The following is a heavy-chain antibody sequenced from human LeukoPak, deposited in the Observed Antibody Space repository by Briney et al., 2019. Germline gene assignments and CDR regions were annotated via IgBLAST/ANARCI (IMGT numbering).Heavy chain of an antibody. Sequence: PSETLSLTCTVSGGPISGYYWSWIRQPAGKGPEWMGRINTSGTTRYDPSLKSRVTMSVDTSKNQFSLKLTSVTAADTAVYYCARGLSASYDFNWFDSWGQGTLVTVSS. CDR3: ARGLSASYDFNWFDS. D-gene: IGHD2/OR15-2a*01. J-gene: IGHJ5*01. CDR2: INTSGTT. V-gene: IGHV4-4*07. CDR1: GGPISGYY.